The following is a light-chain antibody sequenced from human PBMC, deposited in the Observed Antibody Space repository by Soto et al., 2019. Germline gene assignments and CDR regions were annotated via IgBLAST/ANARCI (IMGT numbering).Light chain of an antibody. J-gene: IGLJ1*01. CDR3: TSYTSSSTYV. V-gene: IGLV2-14*01. Sequence: QSALTQPASVSGSPGQSITIYCTGTSSDVGDYNYVSWYQQHPGKAPKLMIYDVSNRPSGVSNRFSGSKSGNTASLTISGLQAEDEADYYCTSYTSSSTYVFGTGTKLTVL. CDR1: SSDVGDYNY. CDR2: DVS.